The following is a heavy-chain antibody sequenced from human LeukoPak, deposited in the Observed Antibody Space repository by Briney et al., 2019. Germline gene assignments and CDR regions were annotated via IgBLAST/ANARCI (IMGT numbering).Heavy chain of an antibody. V-gene: IGHV3-23*01. Sequence: GSLRLSFAASGLTFSSYAMSWVRRAPGKGLEWVSAISGSGGSTYYADSGKGRFTISRANYKNTLYLQMNSLRAEDTAVYYCAKDVSSGWYDFYFDYWGQGTLVTVSS. CDR2: ISGSGGST. CDR3: AKDVSSGWYDFYFDY. J-gene: IGHJ4*02. D-gene: IGHD6-19*01. CDR1: GLTFSSYA.